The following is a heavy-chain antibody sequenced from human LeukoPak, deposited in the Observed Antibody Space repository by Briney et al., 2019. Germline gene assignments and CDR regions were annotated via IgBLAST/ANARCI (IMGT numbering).Heavy chain of an antibody. CDR1: GGTFSSYA. V-gene: IGHV1-69*13. J-gene: IGHJ4*02. D-gene: IGHD5-18*01. CDR2: IIPIFGTA. Sequence: ASVKVSCKASGGTFSSYAISWVRQAPGQGLEWMGGIIPIFGTANYAQKFQGRVTITADESTSTAYMELSSLRSEDTAVYYCAIPTRRYSYGLPFDYWGQGTLVTVSS. CDR3: AIPTRRYSYGLPFDY.